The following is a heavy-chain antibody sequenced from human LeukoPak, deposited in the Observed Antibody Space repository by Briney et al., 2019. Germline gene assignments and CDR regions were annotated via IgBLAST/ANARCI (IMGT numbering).Heavy chain of an antibody. J-gene: IGHJ6*02. V-gene: IGHV1-18*01. Sequence: ASVKVSCKASGYTFTSYGISWVRQAPGQGLEWMGWISAYNGNTNYAQKLQGRVTMTTDTSTSTAYMELRSLRSDDTAVYYCARVEGDNGGWFYYYYGMDVWGQGTTVTVS. CDR2: ISAYNGNT. CDR3: ARVEGDNGGWFYYYYGMDV. D-gene: IGHD6-19*01. CDR1: GYTFTSYG.